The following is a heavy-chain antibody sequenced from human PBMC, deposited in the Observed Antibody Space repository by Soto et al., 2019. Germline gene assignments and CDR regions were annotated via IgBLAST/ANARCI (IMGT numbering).Heavy chain of an antibody. CDR3: ERHDIRYWFDP. D-gene: IGHD5-12*01. J-gene: IGHJ5*02. CDR1: GGSISSSSYY. V-gene: IGHV4-39*01. CDR2: IYYSGST. Sequence: SETLSLTCTVSGGSISSSSYYWGWIRQPPGKGLEWIGSIYYSGSTYYNPSLKSRVTISVDTSKNQFSLKLSSVTAADTAVYYCERHDIRYWFDPWGQGTLVTVSS.